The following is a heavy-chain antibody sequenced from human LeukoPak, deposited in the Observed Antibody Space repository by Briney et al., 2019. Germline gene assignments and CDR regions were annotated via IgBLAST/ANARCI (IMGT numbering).Heavy chain of an antibody. CDR2: ISTSGGTI. V-gene: IGHV3-48*03. D-gene: IGHD5-12*01. Sequence: GGSLRLSCAASGFLFSSYEMNWVRQAPGKGLEWVSYISTSGGTICYADSVKGRFTISRDNAENSLYLQMNSLRDEDTAVYYCARAMRSGYDYWGQGTLVTVSS. CDR3: ARAMRSGYDY. CDR1: GFLFSSYE. J-gene: IGHJ4*02.